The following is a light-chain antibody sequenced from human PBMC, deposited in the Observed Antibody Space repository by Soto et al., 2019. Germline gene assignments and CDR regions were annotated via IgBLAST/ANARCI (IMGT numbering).Light chain of an antibody. V-gene: IGKV1-27*01. J-gene: IGKJ1*01. Sequence: DIQMTQSPSSLSASVVDRVTITCRASQGISNYLAWYQQKPGKVPKLLIYAASTLQSGVPSRFSGSGSGTDFTLTISSLQPEDVASHYCREYTRPPREIGQGTKVDIK. CDR1: QGISNY. CDR3: REYTRPPRE. CDR2: AAS.